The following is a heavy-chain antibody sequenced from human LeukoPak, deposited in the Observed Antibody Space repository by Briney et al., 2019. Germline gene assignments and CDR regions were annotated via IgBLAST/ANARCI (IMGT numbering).Heavy chain of an antibody. CDR2: INHSGST. J-gene: IGHJ6*03. CDR3: AKGSSSSDQGGYYYYYMDV. D-gene: IGHD6-6*01. Sequence: SETLSLTCAVYGGSFSGYYWSWIRQPPGKGLEWIGEINHSGSTNYNPSLKSRVTISVDTSKNQFSLKLSSVTAADTAVYYCAKGSSSSDQGGYYYYYMDVWGKGTTVTVSS. V-gene: IGHV4-34*01. CDR1: GGSFSGYY.